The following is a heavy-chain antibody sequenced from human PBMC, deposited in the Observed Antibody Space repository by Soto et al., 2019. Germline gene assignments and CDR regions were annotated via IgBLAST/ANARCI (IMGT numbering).Heavy chain of an antibody. CDR3: ANAQYYDFWGGYPLLYYMDV. CDR2: ISYDGSNK. CDR1: GFTFSSYG. D-gene: IGHD3-3*01. V-gene: IGHV3-30*18. Sequence: PGGSLRLSCAASGFTFSSYGMHWVRQAPGKGLEWVAVISYDGSNKYYADSVKGRFTISRDNSKNTLYLQMNSLRAEDTAVYYFANAQYYDFWGGYPLLYYMDVWGKGTTVTVSS. J-gene: IGHJ6*03.